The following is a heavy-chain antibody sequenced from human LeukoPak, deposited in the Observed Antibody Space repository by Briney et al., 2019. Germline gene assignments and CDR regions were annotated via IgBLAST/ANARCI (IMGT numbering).Heavy chain of an antibody. V-gene: IGHV1-2*02. J-gene: IGHJ5*02. CDR3: ARDEDIVVVPAASNWFDP. Sequence: ASVKVSCKAFGYTFTGYYMHWVRQAPGQGLEWMGWINPNSGGTNYAQKFQGRVTMTRDTSISTAYMELSRLRSDDTAVYYCARDEDIVVVPAASNWFDPWGQGTLVTVS. CDR1: GYTFTGYY. CDR2: INPNSGGT. D-gene: IGHD2-2*01.